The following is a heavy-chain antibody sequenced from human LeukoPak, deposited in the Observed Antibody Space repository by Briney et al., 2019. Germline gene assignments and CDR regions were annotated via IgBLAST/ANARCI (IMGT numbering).Heavy chain of an antibody. CDR1: GGSLSSYY. Sequence: SETLSLTCTVSGGSLSSYYWSWIRQPPGKGLEWIGYIYYSGSTNYNPSLKSRVTISVDTSKNQFSLKLSSVTAADTAVYYCARAETYYDILTGYDYWGQGTLVTVSS. D-gene: IGHD3-9*01. CDR3: ARAETYYDILTGYDY. V-gene: IGHV4-59*01. J-gene: IGHJ4*02. CDR2: IYYSGST.